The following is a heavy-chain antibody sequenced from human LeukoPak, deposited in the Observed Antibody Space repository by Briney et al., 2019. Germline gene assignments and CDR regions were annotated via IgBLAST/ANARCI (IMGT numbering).Heavy chain of an antibody. Sequence: PVASVKVSCKASGYTFTSYYMHWVLQAPGQGLEWMGIINPSGGSTSYAQKFQGRVTMTRDTSTSTVYMELSSLRSEDTAVYYCARDWGDYYDSSGPSYPVGAFDIWGQGTMVTVSS. CDR1: GYTFTSYY. CDR3: ARDWGDYYDSSGPSYPVGAFDI. D-gene: IGHD3-22*01. CDR2: INPSGGST. J-gene: IGHJ3*02. V-gene: IGHV1-46*01.